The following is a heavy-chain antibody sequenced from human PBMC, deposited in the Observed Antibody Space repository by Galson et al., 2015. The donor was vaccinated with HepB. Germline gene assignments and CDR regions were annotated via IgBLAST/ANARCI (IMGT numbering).Heavy chain of an antibody. Sequence: SLRLSCAASGFTFSSYAMSWVRQAPGKGLEWVSAISGSGGSTYYADSVKGRFTISRDNSKNTLYLQMNSLRAEDTAVYYCAKKQGWYGGYDYWGQGTLVTVSS. CDR2: ISGSGGST. J-gene: IGHJ4*02. CDR3: AKKQGWYGGYDY. D-gene: IGHD6-19*01. CDR1: GFTFSSYA. V-gene: IGHV3-23*01.